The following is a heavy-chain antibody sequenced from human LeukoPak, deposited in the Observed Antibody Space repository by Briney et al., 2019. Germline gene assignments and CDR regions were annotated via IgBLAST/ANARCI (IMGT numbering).Heavy chain of an antibody. D-gene: IGHD2-15*01. CDR3: ARVLRYCSGGNCYSGGLGYMDV. CDR1: GFTFSDYD. CDR2: ISRSGSTK. J-gene: IGHJ6*03. V-gene: IGHV3-11*01. Sequence: GGSLRLSCAASGFTFSDYDMRWIRQAPGKGLEWVSSISRSGSTKYYADSVKGRFTISRDNAKNSLFLQMNSLRAEDTAVYYCARVLRYCSGGNCYSGGLGYMDVWGKGTTVTISS.